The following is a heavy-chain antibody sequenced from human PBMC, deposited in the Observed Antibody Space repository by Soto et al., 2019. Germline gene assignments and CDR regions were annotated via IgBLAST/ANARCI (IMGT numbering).Heavy chain of an antibody. J-gene: IGHJ4*02. V-gene: IGHV4-34*01. Sequence: QVHLQQWGAGLLKSSETLSLTCAVYGGSFRDYYWSWVRQPPGKGLEWIGQINHSGSTNYNPALKSLVTISVDTSKNQFSLKLSSVTAADTAVYYCARTSRFDSWGQGTLVTVSS. CDR2: INHSGST. CDR1: GGSFRDYY. CDR3: ARTSRFDS. D-gene: IGHD6-6*01.